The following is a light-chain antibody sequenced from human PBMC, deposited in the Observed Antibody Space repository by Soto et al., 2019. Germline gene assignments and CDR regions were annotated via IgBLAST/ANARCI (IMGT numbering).Light chain of an antibody. CDR3: QQYGSSLLT. Sequence: EFVLTQSPGTLSLSPGERSTLSCRASQTVRNNYLAWYQQKPGQAPRXXIYDASSRATGIPDRFSGGGSGTDLTITISRLEPEDFEVYYCQQYGSSLLTFGGGTKVDIK. J-gene: IGKJ4*01. CDR2: DAS. V-gene: IGKV3-20*01. CDR1: QTVRNNY.